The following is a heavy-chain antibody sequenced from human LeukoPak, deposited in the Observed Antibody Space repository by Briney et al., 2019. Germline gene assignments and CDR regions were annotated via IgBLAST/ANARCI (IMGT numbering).Heavy chain of an antibody. CDR3: ARGYNWGSPTRNFYYLDV. V-gene: IGHV4-4*07. Sequence: SETLSLTCTVPGGSISSYYWSWIRQPAGKGLDWIGRIYTSGSTNYNPSIKSRVTMSVDTSKNQFSLKLRSVTAADTAVYYCARGYNWGSPTRNFYYLDVWGKGTTVTVSS. J-gene: IGHJ6*03. CDR2: IYTSGST. CDR1: GGSISSYY. D-gene: IGHD7-27*01.